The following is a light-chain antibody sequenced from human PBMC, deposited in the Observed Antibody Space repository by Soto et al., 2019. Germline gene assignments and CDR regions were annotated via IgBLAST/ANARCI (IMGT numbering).Light chain of an antibody. CDR1: PNDVATYNL. CDR2: EVI. CDR3: CSYAGGNTFV. Sequence: QSALTQPASVSGSPGQSITISCTGTPNDVATYNLVSWHQHHPGKAPKVIIYEVIKRPSGVSDRFSGSKSGNTASLTISGLQAEDEADYFCCSYAGGNTFVFGGGTQLTV. V-gene: IGLV2-23*02. J-gene: IGLJ7*01.